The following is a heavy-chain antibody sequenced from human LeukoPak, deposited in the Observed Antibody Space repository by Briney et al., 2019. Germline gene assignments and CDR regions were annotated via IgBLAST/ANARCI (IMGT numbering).Heavy chain of an antibody. CDR1: GFTFSSYG. Sequence: GRSLRLSCAASGFTFSSYGMHWVRQAPGKRLEWVAVISYDGSNKYYADSVKGRFTISRDNSKNTLYLQMNSLRAEDTAVYYCAKVRSDYWGQGTLVTVS. J-gene: IGHJ4*02. CDR3: AKVRSDY. V-gene: IGHV3-30*18. CDR2: ISYDGSNK.